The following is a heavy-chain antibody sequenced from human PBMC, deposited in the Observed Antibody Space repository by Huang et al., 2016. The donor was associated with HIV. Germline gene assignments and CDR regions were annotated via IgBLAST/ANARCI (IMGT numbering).Heavy chain of an antibody. D-gene: IGHD2-15*01. CDR1: GYTFTGYY. J-gene: IGHJ6*02. V-gene: IGHV1-2*02. CDR3: AREVVSATGYYYYGMDV. Sequence: QVQLVQSGAEVKKPGASVKVSCKASGYTFTGYYMHWVRKAPGQGLEGMGWINPKRGGTNYAQKFQGRVNMTRDTSISTAYMELSRLRSDDTAVYYCAREVVSATGYYYYGMDVWGQGTTVTVSS. CDR2: INPKRGGT.